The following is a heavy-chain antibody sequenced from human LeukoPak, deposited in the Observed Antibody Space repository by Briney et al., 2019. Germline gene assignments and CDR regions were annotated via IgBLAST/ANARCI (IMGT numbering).Heavy chain of an antibody. V-gene: IGHV1-46*01. Sequence: GASVKVSCKASGYTFISYYMHWVRQAPRQGLEWMGIINLSGGSTTYAQKFQGRVTMTRDTSTSTLSTELSSLRSEDTAVYYCARDGAGLWSLDYWGQGTLVTVSS. CDR2: INLSGGST. CDR1: GYTFISYY. D-gene: IGHD5-18*01. J-gene: IGHJ4*02. CDR3: ARDGAGLWSLDY.